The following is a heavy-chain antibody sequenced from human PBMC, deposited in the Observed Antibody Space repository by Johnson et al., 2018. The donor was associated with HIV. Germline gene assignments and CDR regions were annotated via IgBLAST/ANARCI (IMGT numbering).Heavy chain of an antibody. CDR1: GFTFINAW. V-gene: IGHV3-15*01. J-gene: IGHJ3*02. D-gene: IGHD2-8*02. CDR2: IYSKTDGGTT. CDR3: ATDQVGRIYGWRSHI. Sequence: VQVLESGGGFVQPGGSLRLSCAASGFTFINAWMSWVRQAPGKGLEWVGRIYSKTDGGTTDYAAPVTGRFTISRDDSKNMVVLQMNSLKTEDTAVYYCATDQVGRIYGWRSHIWGQGTMVTVSS.